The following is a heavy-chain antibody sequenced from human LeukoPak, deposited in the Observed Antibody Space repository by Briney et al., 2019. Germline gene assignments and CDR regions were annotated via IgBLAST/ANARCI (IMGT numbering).Heavy chain of an antibody. V-gene: IGHV4-4*07. CDR1: GGSISSYY. CDR3: ARDRASGSGKFGMDV. CDR2: IHSSGST. D-gene: IGHD3-10*01. J-gene: IGHJ6*02. Sequence: HPSETLSLTCTVPGGSISSYYWSWIRQTAGKGLEWIGRIHSSGSTNYNPSLKTRVTMSVDTSKNQLSLKLSSLTGPDTAVYYCARDRASGSGKFGMDVWGQGTTVTVSS.